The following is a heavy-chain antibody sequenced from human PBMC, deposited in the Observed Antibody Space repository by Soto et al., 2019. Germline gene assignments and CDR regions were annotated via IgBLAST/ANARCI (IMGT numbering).Heavy chain of an antibody. Sequence: GGSLRLSRAASGFPFSSYAMSWVRQAPGKGLEWVSVISGSDDSTYYADSVKGRFTISRDNSKNTLYLQMNSLRAEDTAVYYCAKRSSSYTFDYWGQGTLVTVSS. D-gene: IGHD6-6*01. CDR1: GFPFSSYA. V-gene: IGHV3-23*01. J-gene: IGHJ4*02. CDR3: AKRSSSYTFDY. CDR2: ISGSDDST.